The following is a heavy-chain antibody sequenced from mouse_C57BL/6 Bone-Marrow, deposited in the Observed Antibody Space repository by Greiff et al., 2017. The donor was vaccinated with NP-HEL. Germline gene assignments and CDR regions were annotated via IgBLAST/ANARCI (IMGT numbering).Heavy chain of an antibody. CDR2: IYPGSGNT. CDR3: AREGYYGSFYAMDY. CDR1: GYTFTDYY. Sequence: VQLQQSGAELVRPGASVKLSCKASGYTFTDYYINWVKQRPGQGLEWIARIYPGSGNTYYNEKFKGKATLTAEKSSSTAYMQLSSLTSEDSAVYFCAREGYYGSFYAMDYWGQGTSVTVSS. J-gene: IGHJ4*01. V-gene: IGHV1-76*01. D-gene: IGHD1-1*01.